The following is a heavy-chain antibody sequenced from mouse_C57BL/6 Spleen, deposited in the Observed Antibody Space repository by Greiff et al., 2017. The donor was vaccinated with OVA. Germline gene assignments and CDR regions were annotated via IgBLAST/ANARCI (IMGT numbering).Heavy chain of an antibody. J-gene: IGHJ1*03. CDR2: IHPNSGST. Sequence: QVQLKQSGAELVKPGASVKLSCKASGYTFTSYWMHWVKQRPGQGLEWIGMIHPNSGSTNYNEKFKSKATLTVDKSSSTAYMQLSSLTSEDSAVYYCARKDGNYFWYFDVWGTGTTVTVSS. D-gene: IGHD2-1*01. CDR1: GYTFTSYW. CDR3: ARKDGNYFWYFDV. V-gene: IGHV1-64*01.